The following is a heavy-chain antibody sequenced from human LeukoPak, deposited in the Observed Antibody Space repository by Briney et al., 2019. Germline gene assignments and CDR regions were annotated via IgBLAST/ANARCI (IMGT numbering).Heavy chain of an antibody. Sequence: SETLSLTCTVSGGSISSYYWSWIRQPPGKGLEWIGYIYYSGSTNYNPSLKSRVTISVDTSKNQFSLKLSSVTAADTAVYYCARIAYDFWSGFPEGWAFDIWGQGTMVTVSS. CDR1: GGSISSYY. CDR2: IYYSGST. J-gene: IGHJ3*02. V-gene: IGHV4-59*08. CDR3: ARIAYDFWSGFPEGWAFDI. D-gene: IGHD3-3*01.